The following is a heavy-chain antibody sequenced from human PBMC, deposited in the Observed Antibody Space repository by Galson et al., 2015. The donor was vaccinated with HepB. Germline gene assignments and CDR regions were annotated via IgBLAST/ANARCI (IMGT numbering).Heavy chain of an antibody. J-gene: IGHJ2*01. CDR2: IYTSGST. V-gene: IGHV4-4*07. CDR3: ARDYYDSSGYYPSWYFDL. CDR1: GGSISSYY. Sequence: LSLTCTVSGGSISSYYWSWIRQPAGKGLEWIGRIYTSGSTNYNPSLKSRVTMSVDTSKNQFSLKLSSVTAADTAVYYCARDYYDSSGYYPSWYFDLWGRGTLVTVSS. D-gene: IGHD3-22*01.